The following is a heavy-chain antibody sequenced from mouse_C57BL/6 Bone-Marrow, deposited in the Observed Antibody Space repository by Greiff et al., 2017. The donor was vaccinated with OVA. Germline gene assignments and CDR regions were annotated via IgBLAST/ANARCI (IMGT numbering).Heavy chain of an antibody. J-gene: IGHJ2*01. D-gene: IGHD2-1*01. CDR1: GFTFSSYA. V-gene: IGHV5-4*01. CDR2: ISDGGSYT. CDR3: AREVGGNYYFDY. Sequence: EVHLVESGGGLVKPGGSLKLSCAASGFTFSSYAMSWVRQTPEKRLEWVATISDGGSYTYYPDNVKGRFTISRDNAKNNLYLQMSHLKSEDTAMYYCAREVGGNYYFDYWGQGTTLTVSS.